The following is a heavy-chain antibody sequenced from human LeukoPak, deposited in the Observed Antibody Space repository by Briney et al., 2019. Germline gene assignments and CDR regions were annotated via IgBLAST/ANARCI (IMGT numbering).Heavy chain of an antibody. CDR1: GYSFTSYW. J-gene: IGHJ4*02. Sequence: GESLKISCKGSGYSFTSYWIGWVRQMPGKGLEWMGIIYPGDSDTRYSPSFQGQVTISADKSISTAYLQWSSLKASDTAMYYCAIQGYYDSSGYPLLDYWGEGTLVTVSS. D-gene: IGHD3-22*01. V-gene: IGHV5-51*01. CDR2: IYPGDSDT. CDR3: AIQGYYDSSGYPLLDY.